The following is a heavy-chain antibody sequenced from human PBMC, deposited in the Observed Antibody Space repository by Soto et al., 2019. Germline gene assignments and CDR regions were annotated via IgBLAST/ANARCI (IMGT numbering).Heavy chain of an antibody. D-gene: IGHD6-13*01. CDR2: ISSDGSNK. V-gene: IGHV3-30*18. CDR1: GFIFSRYD. Sequence: QVQLVESGGGVVQPGRSPRLSCAASGFIFSRYDMHWLRQAPGKGLEWVAVISSDGSNKYYADSVKGRFTISRDNSKNTLYLQMNSLRAEDTAMYYCAKVGSSWFEGAFDIWGQGTMVTVSS. J-gene: IGHJ3*02. CDR3: AKVGSSWFEGAFDI.